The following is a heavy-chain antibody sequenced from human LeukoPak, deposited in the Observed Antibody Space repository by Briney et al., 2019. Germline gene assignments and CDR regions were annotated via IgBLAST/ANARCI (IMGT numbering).Heavy chain of an antibody. V-gene: IGHV1-8*01. CDR2: MNPNSGNT. Sequence: ASVKVSCKASGYTFSNYDINWVRQAPGQGLEWMGWMNPNSGNTGSAQKFQGRVTMTRSTSISTAYMELTSLRSEDTAVYYCASPTKQDTVVDQYSGSTRHYYGMEVWGQGTTVIVSS. CDR1: GYTFSNYD. J-gene: IGHJ6*02. CDR3: ASPTKQDTVVDQYSGSTRHYYGMEV. D-gene: IGHD5-12*01.